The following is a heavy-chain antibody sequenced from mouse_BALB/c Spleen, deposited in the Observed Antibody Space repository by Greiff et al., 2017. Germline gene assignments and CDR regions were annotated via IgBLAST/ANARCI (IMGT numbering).Heavy chain of an antibody. J-gene: IGHJ2*01. CDR2: INPSSGYT. CDR1: GCTFTSYT. D-gene: IGHD2-3*01. Sequence: VQLQQSAAELARPGASVKMSCKASGCTFTSYTMHWVKQRPGQGLEWIGYINPSSGYTEYNQKFKDKTTLTADKSSSTAYMQLSSLTSEDSAVYYCARSDGYRFAYWGQGTTLTVSS. CDR3: ARSDGYRFAY. V-gene: IGHV1-4*02.